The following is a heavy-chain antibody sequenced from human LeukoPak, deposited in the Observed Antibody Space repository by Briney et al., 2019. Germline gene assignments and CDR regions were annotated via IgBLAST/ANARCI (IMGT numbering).Heavy chain of an antibody. CDR3: ARTMGIAVAGTLDY. D-gene: IGHD6-19*01. CDR1: GFTFSSYG. Sequence: GGSLRLSCAASGFTFSSYGMHWVRQAPGKGLEWVAFIRYDGSNKYYADSVKGRFTISRDNSKNTLYLQMNSLRAEDTALNYCARTMGIAVAGTLDYWGQGTLVTVSS. J-gene: IGHJ4*02. V-gene: IGHV3-30*02. CDR2: IRYDGSNK.